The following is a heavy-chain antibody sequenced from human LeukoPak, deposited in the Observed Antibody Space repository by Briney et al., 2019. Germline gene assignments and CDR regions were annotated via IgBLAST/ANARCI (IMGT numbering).Heavy chain of an antibody. CDR2: ILPGDSDT. J-gene: IGHJ1*01. V-gene: IGHV5-51*01. Sequence: GESLKISCKGSGYSYTNNWIGWVRQMPGKGLEWMGIILPGDSDTRYSPSFQGQVTISADKSITTAYVQWSRLKASDTAMYYCATYAGTSSKYFHHWGQGTLVTVSS. CDR3: ATYAGTSSKYFHH. D-gene: IGHD3-10*01. CDR1: GYSYTNNW.